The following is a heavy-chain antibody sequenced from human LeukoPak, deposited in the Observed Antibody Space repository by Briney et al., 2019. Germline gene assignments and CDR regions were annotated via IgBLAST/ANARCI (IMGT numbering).Heavy chain of an antibody. CDR1: GYTFTSYG. J-gene: IGHJ4*02. CDR2: IGAYNGNT. D-gene: IGHD6-19*01. Sequence: ASVKVSCKASGYTFTSYGISWVRQAPGQGLEWMGWIGAYNGNTNYAQKLQGRVTMTTDTSTSTAYMELRSLRSDDTAVYYCARAGYSSGWYAFDYWGQGTLVTVSS. V-gene: IGHV1-18*01. CDR3: ARAGYSSGWYAFDY.